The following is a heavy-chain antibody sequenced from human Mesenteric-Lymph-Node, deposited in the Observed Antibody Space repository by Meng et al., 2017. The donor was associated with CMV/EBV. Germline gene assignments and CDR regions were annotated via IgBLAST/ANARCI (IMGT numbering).Heavy chain of an antibody. V-gene: IGHV3-23*01. CDR2: ISGSGGST. CDR3: AKVRSYFGFDY. J-gene: IGHJ4*02. CDR1: GFTFSTYW. D-gene: IGHD1-26*01. Sequence: GESLKISCAASGFTFSTYWMTWVRQAPGKGLEWVSAISGSGGSTYYADSVKGRFTISRDNSKNTLYLQMNSLRAEDTAVYYCAKVRSYFGFDYWGQGTLVTVSS.